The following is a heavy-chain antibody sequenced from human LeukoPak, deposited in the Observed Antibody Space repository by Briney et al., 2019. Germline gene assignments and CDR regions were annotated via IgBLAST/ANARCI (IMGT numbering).Heavy chain of an antibody. Sequence: TSSETLSLTCTVSGGSISSSSYYWGWIRQPPGKGLEWIGSIYYSGSTYYNPSLKSRVTISVDTSKNQFSLKLSSVTAADTAVYYCARAYCTNGVCYWYDYWGQGTLVTVSS. CDR2: IYYSGST. CDR1: GGSISSSSYY. V-gene: IGHV4-39*07. CDR3: ARAYCTNGVCYWYDY. D-gene: IGHD2-8*01. J-gene: IGHJ4*02.